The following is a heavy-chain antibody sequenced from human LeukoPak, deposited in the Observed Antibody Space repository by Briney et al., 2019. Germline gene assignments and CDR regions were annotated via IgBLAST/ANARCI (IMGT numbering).Heavy chain of an antibody. J-gene: IGHJ4*02. V-gene: IGHV3-23*01. D-gene: IGHD4-23*01. CDR2: ISGSGGST. CDR1: GLTFSSYA. Sequence: GGSLRLSCAASGLTFSSYAMSWVRQAPGKGLEWGSAISGSGGSTYYADSVKGRFTISRDNSKNTLYLQMNSLRAEDTAVYYCAKGFGGYFDYWGQGTLVTVSS. CDR3: AKGFGGYFDY.